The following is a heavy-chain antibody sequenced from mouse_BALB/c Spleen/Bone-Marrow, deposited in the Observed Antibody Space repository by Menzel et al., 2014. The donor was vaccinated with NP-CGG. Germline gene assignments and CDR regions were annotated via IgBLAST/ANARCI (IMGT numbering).Heavy chain of an antibody. D-gene: IGHD1-1*01. CDR3: ARGNYYWFAY. CDR1: GYSIASGFY. J-gene: IGHJ3*01. Sequence: DVQLQESGPGLVKPSQSLSLTCSVTGYSIASGFYWNWIRQLPGNKLVWMGYISFDGTNNYDPSLKNRISITRDTSKNQFFLKLNSVTTEDTATYYCARGNYYWFAYWGQGTLVTVSA. CDR2: ISFDGTN. V-gene: IGHV3-6*02.